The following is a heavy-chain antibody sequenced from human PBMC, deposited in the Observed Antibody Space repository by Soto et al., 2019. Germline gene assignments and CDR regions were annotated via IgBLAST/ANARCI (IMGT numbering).Heavy chain of an antibody. Sequence: QVQLVESGGGVVQPGRSLRLSCAASGFTFSSYGMHWVRQAPGKGLEWVAVIWYDGSNKYYADSVKGRFTISRDNSKNTLYLQMNSVRAEDTAVYYCARGHPIPRGDWFDPWGQGTLVTVSS. CDR1: GFTFSSYG. CDR3: ARGHPIPRGDWFDP. V-gene: IGHV3-33*01. J-gene: IGHJ5*02. D-gene: IGHD2-21*01. CDR2: IWYDGSNK.